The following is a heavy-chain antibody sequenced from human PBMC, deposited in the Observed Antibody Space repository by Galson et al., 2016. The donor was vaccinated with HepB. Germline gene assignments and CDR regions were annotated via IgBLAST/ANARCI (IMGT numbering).Heavy chain of an antibody. CDR2: MNQDGSES. Sequence: SLRLPCAASGFTSSSYWMGWVRPTPAKGLEWVANMNQDGSESYYADSVMGRFTISRDNAASSLYLQMDRLRAEDTAVYYCTRDGSGGSAYWGQGTLVSVSS. CDR1: GFTSSSYW. CDR3: TRDGSGGSAY. D-gene: IGHD6-19*01. V-gene: IGHV3-7*03. J-gene: IGHJ4*02.